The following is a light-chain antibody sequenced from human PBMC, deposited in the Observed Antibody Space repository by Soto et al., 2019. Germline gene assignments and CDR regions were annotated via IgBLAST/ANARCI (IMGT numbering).Light chain of an antibody. J-gene: IGLJ1*01. V-gene: IGLV2-14*01. Sequence: QSALTQPASVSGSPGQSITISCTGTSSDVGGFRYVSWFQQHPGKAPKLIIYEVNNRPSGVSNCFSGSKSGNTASLTISGLQAEDEADYYCDSYTSTDTPYVFGTGTKVTVL. CDR3: DSYTSTDTPYV. CDR1: SSDVGGFRY. CDR2: EVN.